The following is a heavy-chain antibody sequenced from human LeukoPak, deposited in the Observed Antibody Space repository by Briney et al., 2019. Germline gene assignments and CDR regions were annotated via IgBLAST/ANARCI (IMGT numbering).Heavy chain of an antibody. J-gene: IGHJ3*02. D-gene: IGHD2-15*01. CDR2: INQDAGTT. Sequence: GGSLRLSCVASGFSFTSYWMSWVRQAPGKGLEFVASINQDAGTTNYVDSVKGRFTISRDNAENSLYLQMSSLRAEDTALYYCTRDPGWSSFDIWGQGIMVTVSS. CDR3: TRDPGWSSFDI. V-gene: IGHV3-7*01. CDR1: GFSFTSYW.